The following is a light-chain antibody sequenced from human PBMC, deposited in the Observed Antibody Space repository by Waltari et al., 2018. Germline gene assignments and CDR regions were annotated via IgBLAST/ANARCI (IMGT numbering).Light chain of an antibody. Sequence: QSALTQSASVSGSPGQSITISCTGTSSDVGAYNYVSWYQQHPGKAPKLIIFDVSNRPSVVSNRFSGSKSGNTASLTISGLQAEDEADYYCSSYISSSTLELFGGGTSLTVL. CDR1: SSDVGAYNY. CDR3: SSYISSSTLEL. CDR2: DVS. V-gene: IGLV2-14*03. J-gene: IGLJ2*01.